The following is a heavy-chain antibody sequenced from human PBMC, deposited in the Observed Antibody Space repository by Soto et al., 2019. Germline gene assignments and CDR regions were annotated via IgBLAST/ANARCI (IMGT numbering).Heavy chain of an antibody. Sequence: PGGSLRLSCAASGLTFSSYAMSWVRQAPGKGLEWVSAISGSGGSTYYADSVKGRFTISRDNSKNTLYLQMNSLRAEDTAVYYCAKHGNELYQPLLFTTYSYYGMAVRGHGPTVAASS. D-gene: IGHD2-21*02. J-gene: IGHJ6*02. CDR1: GLTFSSYA. CDR3: AKHGNELYQPLLFTTYSYYGMAV. CDR2: ISGSGGST. V-gene: IGHV3-23*01.